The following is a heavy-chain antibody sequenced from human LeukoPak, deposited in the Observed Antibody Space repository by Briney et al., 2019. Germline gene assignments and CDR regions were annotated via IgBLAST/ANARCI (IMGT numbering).Heavy chain of an antibody. CDR3: ARDVGRDQVVTLDS. V-gene: IGHV3-30-3*01. D-gene: IGHD6-6*01. Sequence: AGRSLSLSCAASVFTFSNYSIHWVRQAPGKGLEWVAVISYDGRNKYYADSVKGRFTISRDNSKNTLYLQMSSLRADDTAVYYCARDVGRDQVVTLDSWGQGTLVTVSS. CDR2: ISYDGRNK. J-gene: IGHJ4*02. CDR1: VFTFSNYS.